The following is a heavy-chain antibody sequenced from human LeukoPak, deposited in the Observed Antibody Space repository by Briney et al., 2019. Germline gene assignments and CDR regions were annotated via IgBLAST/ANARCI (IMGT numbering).Heavy chain of an antibody. CDR1: GFTFGDYA. D-gene: IGHD3-9*01. CDR2: IRSKAYGGTT. CDR3: TTAFNTGNSRNY. J-gene: IGHJ4*02. Sequence: GRSLRLSCTASGFTFGDYAMSWVRQAPGKGLEWVGFIRSKAYGGTTEYAASVKGRFTISRDDSENTLYLQMNSLKTEDTAVYYCTTAFNTGNSRNYWGQGTLVPVSS. V-gene: IGHV3-49*04.